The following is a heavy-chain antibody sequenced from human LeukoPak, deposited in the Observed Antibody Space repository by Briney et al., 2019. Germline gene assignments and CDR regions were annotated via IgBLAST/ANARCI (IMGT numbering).Heavy chain of an antibody. CDR1: GYTFTNYD. CDR3: ASGWYYFDY. V-gene: IGHV1-8*03. CDR2: VNSKSGNT. J-gene: IGHJ4*02. Sequence: ASVKVSCKASGYTFTNYDINWVRQAPGQGLEWMGWVNSKSGNTGYKQKFQARVTITRDTSMTTAYMELSRLRSDDTAVYYCASGWYYFDYWGQGTLVTVSS.